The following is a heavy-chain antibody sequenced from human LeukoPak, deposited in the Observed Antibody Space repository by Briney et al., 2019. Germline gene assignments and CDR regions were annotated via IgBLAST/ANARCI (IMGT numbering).Heavy chain of an antibody. CDR1: GYTLTSYD. CDR2: MNPNSGNT. D-gene: IGHD3-9*01. J-gene: IGHJ3*02. Sequence: ASVKVSCKASGYTLTSYDINWVRQATGQGLEWMGWMNPNSGNTGYAQKFQGRVTMTRNTSISTAYMELSSLRSEDTAVYYCARGAPYDWDDAFDIWGQGTMVTVSS. V-gene: IGHV1-8*01. CDR3: ARGAPYDWDDAFDI.